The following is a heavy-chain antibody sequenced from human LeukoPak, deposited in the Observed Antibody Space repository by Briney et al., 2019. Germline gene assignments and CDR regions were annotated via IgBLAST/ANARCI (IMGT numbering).Heavy chain of an antibody. J-gene: IGHJ4*02. CDR1: GVSISTSRYY. Sequence: PSETLSLTCTVSGVSISTSRYYWGWIRQPPGKGLEWIGNIYYTGPTYYNPSLKSRVTISVDTSKNQFSLKLSSVTAADTAVYYCARLSRYVVMYWGQGTLVTVSS. CDR2: IYYTGPT. V-gene: IGHV4-39*07. CDR3: ARLSRYVVMY. D-gene: IGHD2-21*01.